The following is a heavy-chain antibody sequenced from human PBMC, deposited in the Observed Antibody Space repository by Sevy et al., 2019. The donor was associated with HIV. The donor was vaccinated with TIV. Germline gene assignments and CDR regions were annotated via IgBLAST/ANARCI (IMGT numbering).Heavy chain of an antibody. CDR1: GFTFTSYA. V-gene: IGHV3-23*01. D-gene: IGHD3-22*01. Sequence: GGSLRLSCKPSGFTFTSYAMNWVRQAPGKGLEWISTIYGSGGVTYYADSVKGRFTISRDKPKNTLYLQMNSLRTEDTALYYCAGGRYDSSGSFDALDIWGQGTMVTVSS. CDR2: IYGSGGVT. J-gene: IGHJ3*02. CDR3: AGGRYDSSGSFDALDI.